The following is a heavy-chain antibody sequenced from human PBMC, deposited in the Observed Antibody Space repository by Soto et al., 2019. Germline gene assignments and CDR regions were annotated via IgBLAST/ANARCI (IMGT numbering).Heavy chain of an antibody. CDR3: ARTQVVPAAMRWFDP. CDR1: GGSFSGYY. J-gene: IGHJ5*02. D-gene: IGHD2-2*01. Sequence: QVQLQQWGAGLLKPSETLSLTCAVYGGSFSGYYWSWIRQPPGKGLEWIGEINHSGSTNYNPSLKSRVTISVDTSKSQFSLKLSSVTAADTAVYYCARTQVVPAAMRWFDPWGQGTLVTVSS. CDR2: INHSGST. V-gene: IGHV4-34*01.